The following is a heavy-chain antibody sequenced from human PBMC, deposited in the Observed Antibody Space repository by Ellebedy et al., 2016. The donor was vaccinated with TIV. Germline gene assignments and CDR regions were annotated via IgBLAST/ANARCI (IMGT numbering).Heavy chain of an antibody. V-gene: IGHV1-46*01. CDR3: VRLGDKKAWNGDY. CDR2: VNPSDGGT. D-gene: IGHD1-1*01. Sequence: ASVKVSCKASGYTFTNYYIHWVRQAPGQGLGWMAMVNPSDGGTVYAQNFQGRVTMTRDTSTSTVYMDLSSLRSEDSALYYCVRLGDKKAWNGDYWGQGTLVTVSS. J-gene: IGHJ4*02. CDR1: GYTFTNYY.